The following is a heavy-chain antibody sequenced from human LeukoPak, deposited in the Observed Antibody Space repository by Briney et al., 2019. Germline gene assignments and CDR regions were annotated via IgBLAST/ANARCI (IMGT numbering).Heavy chain of an antibody. CDR2: IYTSGST. Sequence: SETLSLTCTVSGGSISSYYWSWIRQPAGKGLEWIGRIYTSGSTNYNPSLKSRVTMSVDTSKNQFSLRLSSVPAADTAVYYCASLMALKGVFDYWGQETLVTVSS. V-gene: IGHV4-4*07. J-gene: IGHJ4*02. D-gene: IGHD3-16*01. CDR3: ASLMALKGVFDY. CDR1: GGSISSYY.